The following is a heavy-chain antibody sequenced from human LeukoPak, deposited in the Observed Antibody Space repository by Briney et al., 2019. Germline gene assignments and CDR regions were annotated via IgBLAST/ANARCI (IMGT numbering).Heavy chain of an antibody. J-gene: IGHJ4*02. CDR2: INSDGSST. Sequence: PGGSLRLSCAASGFTFSSYWMHWVRQAPGKGLVWVSRINSDGSSTSYADSVKGRFTISRDNAKNTLYLQMNSLRAGDTAVYYCARERYYYGSGSLLDYWGQGTLVTVSS. V-gene: IGHV3-74*01. CDR3: ARERYYYGSGSLLDY. CDR1: GFTFSSYW. D-gene: IGHD3-10*01.